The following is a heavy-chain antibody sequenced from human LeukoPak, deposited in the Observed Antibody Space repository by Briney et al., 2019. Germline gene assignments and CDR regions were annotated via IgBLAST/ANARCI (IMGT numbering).Heavy chain of an antibody. CDR2: IYYSGST. D-gene: IGHD5-18*01. Sequence: SETLSLTCTVSGGSISSGGYYWSWIRQHPGKGLEWIGYIYYSGSTYYNPSLKSRVTISVDTSKNQFSLKLSSVTAADTAVYYCARDYTAMVRGAFDTWGQGTMVTVSS. CDR1: GGSISSGGYY. J-gene: IGHJ3*02. V-gene: IGHV4-31*03. CDR3: ARDYTAMVRGAFDT.